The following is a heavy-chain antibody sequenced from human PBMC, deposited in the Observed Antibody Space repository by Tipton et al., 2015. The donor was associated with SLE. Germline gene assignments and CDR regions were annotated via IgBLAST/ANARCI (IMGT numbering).Heavy chain of an antibody. CDR3: ARHTAGYSRGWYVY. Sequence: TLSLTCTVSGGSISSYYWSWIRQPPGKGLEWIGYIYYSGCTNYNPSLKSRVTISVDTSKNQFSLKLSSVTAADTAVYYWARHTAGYSRGWYVYWGQGALVTVSS. CDR1: GGSISSYY. J-gene: IGHJ4*02. V-gene: IGHV4-59*01. CDR2: IYYSGCT. D-gene: IGHD6-19*01.